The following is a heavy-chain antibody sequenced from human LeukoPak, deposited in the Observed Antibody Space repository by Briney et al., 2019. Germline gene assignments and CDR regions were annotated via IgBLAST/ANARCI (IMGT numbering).Heavy chain of an antibody. D-gene: IGHD6-13*01. V-gene: IGHV1-2*02. CDR3: ARGEKSSSWYSASDY. J-gene: IGHJ4*02. CDR1: GYTFTGYY. CDR2: INPNSGGT. Sequence: ASVKVSCKASGYTFTGYYMHWVRQAPGQGLEWMGWINPNSGGTNYAQKFQGRVTMTRDTSISTACMELSRLRSDDTAVYYCARGEKSSSWYSASDYWGQGTLVTVSS.